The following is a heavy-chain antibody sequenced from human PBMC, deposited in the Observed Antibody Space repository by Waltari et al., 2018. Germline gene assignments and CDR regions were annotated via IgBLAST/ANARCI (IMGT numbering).Heavy chain of an antibody. CDR1: GLTFSNYG. CDR2: IWYDGIGK. V-gene: IGHV3-33*03. CDR3: ATTSGTNWHLNY. Sequence: QVQVVESGGGVVQPGGSLRLSCGVSGLTFSNYGMHWVRQAPGKGVEWGAIIWYDGIGKKYADSVKGRFSISRDNSKNSLYLQMNSLRAEDTAVYYCATTSGTNWHLNYWGQGTLVTVSS. D-gene: IGHD1-1*01. J-gene: IGHJ4*02.